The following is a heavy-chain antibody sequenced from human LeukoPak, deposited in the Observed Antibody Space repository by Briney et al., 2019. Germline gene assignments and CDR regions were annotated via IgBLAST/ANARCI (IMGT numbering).Heavy chain of an antibody. CDR1: GFTFSDYY. Sequence: GGSLRLSCAASGFTFSDYYMSWIRQAPGKGLEWVSYISSSGSTIYYADSVKGRFTISRDNAKNSLYLQMNSLRAEDTAVYYCAKSPGTWGSYYTFLDYWGQGTLVTVSS. CDR2: ISSSGSTI. J-gene: IGHJ4*02. CDR3: AKSPGTWGSYYTFLDY. D-gene: IGHD3-10*01. V-gene: IGHV3-11*01.